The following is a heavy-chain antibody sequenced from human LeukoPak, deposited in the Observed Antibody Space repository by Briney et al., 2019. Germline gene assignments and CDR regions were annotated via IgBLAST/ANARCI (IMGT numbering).Heavy chain of an antibody. CDR1: GFTFDDYA. J-gene: IGHJ4*02. Sequence: VGSLRLSCAASGFTFDDYAMHWVRQAPGKGLEWVSLISWDGGSTYYADSVKGRFTISRDNSKNSLYLQMNSLRAEDTALYYCAKDSRNYGSGSYPPGYFDYWGQGTLVTVSS. CDR3: AKDSRNYGSGSYPPGYFDY. V-gene: IGHV3-43D*03. CDR2: ISWDGGST. D-gene: IGHD3-10*01.